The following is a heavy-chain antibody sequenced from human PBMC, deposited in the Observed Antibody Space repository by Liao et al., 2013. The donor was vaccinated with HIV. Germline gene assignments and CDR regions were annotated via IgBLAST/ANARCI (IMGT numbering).Heavy chain of an antibody. CDR3: ARYLSEAEGDAFDV. CDR1: GGSISSGSYY. J-gene: IGHJ3*01. V-gene: IGHV4-61*02. Sequence: QVQLQESGPGLVKSSQTLSLTCTVSGGSISSGSYYWSWIRQPAGKGLEWIGRIYSSGSTNYNPSLKSRATISVDTSKNQFSLNLSSVTAADTAVYYCARYLSEAEGDAFDVWGQGTLVTVSS. CDR2: IYSSGST. D-gene: IGHD3-16*02.